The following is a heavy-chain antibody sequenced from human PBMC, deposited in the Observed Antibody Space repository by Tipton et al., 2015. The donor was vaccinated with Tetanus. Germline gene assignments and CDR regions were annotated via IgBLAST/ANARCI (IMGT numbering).Heavy chain of an antibody. CDR2: INPSGST. CDR3: ARGLGGVSPHYRSTWRYYFDF. Sequence: TLSLTCAVSGTTFSAYYWSWIRQPPGKGLEWIGEINPSGSTTYNPSLKSRVTISVDRSKNQFSLEMTSVIAADAAVYYCARGLGGVSPHYRSTWRYYFDFWGQGALVTVSS. CDR1: GTTFSAYY. V-gene: IGHV4-34*01. J-gene: IGHJ4*02. D-gene: IGHD2-2*01.